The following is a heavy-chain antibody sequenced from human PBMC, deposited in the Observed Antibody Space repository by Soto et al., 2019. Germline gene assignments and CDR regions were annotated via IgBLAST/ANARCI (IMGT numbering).Heavy chain of an antibody. D-gene: IGHD3-3*01. CDR3: ARASDFGANTLYYYYYGMDV. CDR1: GGSISSYY. V-gene: IGHV4-59*01. Sequence: QVQLQESGPGLVKPSETLSLTCTVSGGSISSYYWSWIRQPPGKGLEWIGYIYYSGSTNYNPSLKSRVTISVDTSKNQFSLKLSSVTAADTAVYYCARASDFGANTLYYYYYGMDVWGQGTTVTVSS. J-gene: IGHJ6*02. CDR2: IYYSGST.